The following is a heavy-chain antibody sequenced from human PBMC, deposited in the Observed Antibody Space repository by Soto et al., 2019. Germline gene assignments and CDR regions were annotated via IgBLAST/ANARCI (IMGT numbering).Heavy chain of an antibody. V-gene: IGHV1-69*01. D-gene: IGHD5-12*01. CDR3: ASCGDESAHFDY. J-gene: IGHJ4*02. CDR1: GGTFSSYA. Sequence: QVQLVQSGAEVKKPGSSVKVSCKASGGTFSSYALSWLRQAPGQGREWMGGIIPIFGTANYAQTFQGRVTSTADESTSPAYMELSSLGAEDTAVYYCASCGDESAHFDYWGQGTLVTVAS. CDR2: IIPIFGTA.